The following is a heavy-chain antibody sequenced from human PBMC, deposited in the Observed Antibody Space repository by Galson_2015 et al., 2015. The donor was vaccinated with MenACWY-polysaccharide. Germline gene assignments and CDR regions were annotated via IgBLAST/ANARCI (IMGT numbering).Heavy chain of an antibody. D-gene: IGHD6-19*01. Sequence: SLRLSCATSGFTFSSNAMSWVRQAPGKGLEWVSAISGTGDSIRYADSVKGRFTISRDASKNTLYLQMSSLRAEDTALYYCAISRGFSSGWKYFDYWSQGTLVTVSA. J-gene: IGHJ4*02. CDR2: ISGTGDSI. CDR3: AISRGFSSGWKYFDY. CDR1: GFTFSSNA. V-gene: IGHV3-23*01.